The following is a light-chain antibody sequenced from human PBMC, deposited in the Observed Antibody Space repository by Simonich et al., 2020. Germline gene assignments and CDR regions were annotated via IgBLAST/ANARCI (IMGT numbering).Light chain of an antibody. CDR2: EVS. CDR3: SSYAGSNLWV. J-gene: IGLJ3*02. V-gene: IGLV2-8*01. CDR1: SSDVVGYNY. Sequence: QSALTQPPSASGSPGQSVTISCTGTSSDVVGYNYVSWYQQHPGKAPKLMIYEVSKRPSGVPDRFSGSKAGNTASLTVSGLQAEDEADYYCSSYAGSNLWVFGGGTKLTVL.